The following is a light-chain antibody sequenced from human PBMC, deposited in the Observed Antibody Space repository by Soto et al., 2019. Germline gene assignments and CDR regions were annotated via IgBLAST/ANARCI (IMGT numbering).Light chain of an antibody. CDR2: EVT. J-gene: IGLJ1*01. V-gene: IGLV2-8*01. Sequence: QSALTQPPSASVSPGQSVTISFTGTSSDIGAYDFVSWYQRRPGTAPKLIIYEVTRRPSGVPDRFSGSKSGNTASLTVSGLQAEDEAGYFCTAYSGSNKVYVFGTGTKLTVL. CDR1: SSDIGAYDF. CDR3: TAYSGSNKVYV.